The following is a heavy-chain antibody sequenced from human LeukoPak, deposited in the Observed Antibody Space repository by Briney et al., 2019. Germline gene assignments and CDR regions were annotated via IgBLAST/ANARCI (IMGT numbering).Heavy chain of an antibody. V-gene: IGHV3-9*01. CDR2: ISWNSGSK. Sequence: SLRLSCAASGFTFSSYAMSWVRQAPGKGLEWVSGISWNSGSKGYAGSVKGRFTISRDNAKNSLYLQMNSLRSEDTALYYCAKDSIRIVVAGTIDYWGQGTLVTVSS. D-gene: IGHD6-19*01. J-gene: IGHJ4*02. CDR3: AKDSIRIVVAGTIDY. CDR1: GFTFSSYA.